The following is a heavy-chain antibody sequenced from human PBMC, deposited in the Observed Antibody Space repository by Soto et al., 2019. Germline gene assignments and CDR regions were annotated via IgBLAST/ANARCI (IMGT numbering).Heavy chain of an antibody. J-gene: IGHJ4*02. D-gene: IGHD1-26*01. CDR2: ISYDGSNK. Sequence: QVQLVESGGGVVQPGRSLRLSCAASGFTFSSYGMHWVRQAPGKGLEWVAVISYDGSNKYYADSVKGRFTISRDNSKNTLYLQMNSLRAEDTAVYYCAKDQKTGLLSPGPCFDYWGQGTLVTVSS. CDR3: AKDQKTGLLSPGPCFDY. V-gene: IGHV3-30*18. CDR1: GFTFSSYG.